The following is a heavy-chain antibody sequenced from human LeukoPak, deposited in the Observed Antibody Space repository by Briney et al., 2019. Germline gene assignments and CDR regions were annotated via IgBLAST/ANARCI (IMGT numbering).Heavy chain of an antibody. CDR2: INPNRDPNSGGS. V-gene: IGHV1-2*02. D-gene: IGHD6-13*01. J-gene: IGHJ6*03. CDR3: ARDAGAAAGTRYYMDV. CDR1: GYIFTDYY. Sequence: GASVKVSCKASGYIFTDYYIQWLRQAPGQGLEWMGWINPNRDPNSGGSNFAQKFQGRVTMTRDTSISTAYMELSRLRSDDTAVYYCARDAGAAAGTRYYMDVWGKGTTVTVSS.